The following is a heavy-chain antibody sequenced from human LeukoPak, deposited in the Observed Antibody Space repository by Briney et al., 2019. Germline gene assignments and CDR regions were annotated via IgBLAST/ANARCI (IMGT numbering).Heavy chain of an antibody. V-gene: IGHV4-39*01. CDR3: ARRGHDYCSGGSCYPGDSPKNNWFDP. CDR2: IYYSGST. J-gene: IGHJ5*02. CDR1: GGSISSSSYC. Sequence: SETLSLTCTVSGGSISSSSYCWGWIRQPPGKGLEWIGSIYYSGSTYYNPSLKSRVTISVDTSKNQFSLKLSSVTAADTAVYYCARRGHDYCSGGSCYPGDSPKNNWFDPWGQGTLVTVSS. D-gene: IGHD2-15*01.